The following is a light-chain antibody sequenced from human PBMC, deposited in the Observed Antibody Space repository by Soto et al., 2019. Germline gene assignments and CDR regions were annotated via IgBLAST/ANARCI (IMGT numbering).Light chain of an antibody. CDR2: GAS. Sequence: EIVMTQSPATLSASPGERATLSCRASQSVSSNLAWYQQKSGQAPRLLIYGASTRATGIPARFSGSGSGTEFTLTISSLQSEDFAIYYCQQYNNWPFTFGQGTKLEIK. J-gene: IGKJ2*01. V-gene: IGKV3-15*01. CDR3: QQYNNWPFT. CDR1: QSVSSN.